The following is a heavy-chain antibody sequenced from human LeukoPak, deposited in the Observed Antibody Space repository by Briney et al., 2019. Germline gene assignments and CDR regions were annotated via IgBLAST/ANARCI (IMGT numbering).Heavy chain of an antibody. J-gene: IGHJ4*02. D-gene: IGHD3-9*01. V-gene: IGHV4-59*05. CDR1: GGSISSYY. CDR3: ARHAPTYYDILTGYPTKGHFDY. Sequence: SETLSLTCTVSGGSISSYYWSWFRQPPGKGLEWIGSIYYSGSTYYNPSLKSRVTISVDTSKNQFSLKLSSVTAADTAVYYCARHAPTYYDILTGYPTKGHFDYWGQGTLVTVSS. CDR2: IYYSGST.